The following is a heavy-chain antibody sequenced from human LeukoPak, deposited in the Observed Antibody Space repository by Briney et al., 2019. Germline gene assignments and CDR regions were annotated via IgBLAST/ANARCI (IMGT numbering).Heavy chain of an antibody. CDR1: GGSFSGYY. D-gene: IGHD2/OR15-2a*01. V-gene: IGHV4-34*01. CDR3: ARNAYYSADY. Sequence: PSETLSLTCAVYGGSFSGYYWSWIRQPPGKGLEWIGEINHSGSTNYNPSLKSRVTISVDTSKNQFSVMLTPVTAADTAVYYCARNAYYSADYWGQGTLVTVSS. J-gene: IGHJ4*02. CDR2: INHSGST.